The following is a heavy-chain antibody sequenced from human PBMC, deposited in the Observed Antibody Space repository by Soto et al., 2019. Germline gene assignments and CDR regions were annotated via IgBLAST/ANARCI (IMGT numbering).Heavy chain of an antibody. CDR2: ISYDGSNK. J-gene: IGHJ4*02. CDR1: GFTFSSYG. Sequence: GGSLRLSCAASGFTFSSYGMHWVRQAPGKGLEWVAVISYDGSNKYYADSVRGRFTISRDNSKNTLYLQMNSLRAEDTAVYYCANLAVYSGSPGPRGWGQGTLVTVSS. D-gene: IGHD1-26*01. CDR3: ANLAVYSGSPGPRG. V-gene: IGHV3-30*18.